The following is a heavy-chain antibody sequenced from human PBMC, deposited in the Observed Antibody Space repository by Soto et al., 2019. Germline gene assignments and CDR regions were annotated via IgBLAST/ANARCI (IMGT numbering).Heavy chain of an antibody. J-gene: IGHJ4*02. V-gene: IGHV1-3*01. CDR3: ARDTGYTFGSLNY. CDR1: GYTFTDYA. D-gene: IGHD5-18*01. CDR2: MNAGVGNT. Sequence: HVALVQSGADVKKPGASVTISCKASGYTFTDYALHWVRQAPGQRLEWMGWMNAGVGNTLYSQKFQGRITITRDTSASTDYMELKILKSEDTAIYYCARDTGYTFGSLNYWGPGTLVTVSS.